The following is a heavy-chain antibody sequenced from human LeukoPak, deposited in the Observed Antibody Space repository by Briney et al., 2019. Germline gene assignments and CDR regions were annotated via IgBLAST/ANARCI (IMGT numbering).Heavy chain of an antibody. D-gene: IGHD6-6*01. J-gene: IGHJ4*02. CDR2: IYYSGST. CDR3: ARDRSVGVLPAPPFDF. Sequence: PSETLSLTCTVSGGFISSSSYYWGWIRQPPGKGLEWIGSIYYSGSTYYNPSLKSRLTISADTSKNQFSLTLTSVTAADTAVYYCARDRSVGVLPAPPFDFWGQGTLVTVSS. V-gene: IGHV4-39*07. CDR1: GGFISSSSYY.